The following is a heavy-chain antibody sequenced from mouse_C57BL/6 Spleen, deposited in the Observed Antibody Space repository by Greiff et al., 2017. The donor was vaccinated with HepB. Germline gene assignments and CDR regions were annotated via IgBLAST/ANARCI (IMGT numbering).Heavy chain of an antibody. J-gene: IGHJ3*01. CDR2: IDPNSGGT. V-gene: IGHV1-72*01. Sequence: QVQLQQPGAELVKPGASVKLSCKASGYTFTSYWMHWVKQRPGRGLEWIGRIDPNSGGTKYNEKFKSKATLTVDKPSSTAYMQLISLTSEDSAVYYCARGSVSTMVTTGEAWFAYWGQGTLVTVSA. CDR1: GYTFTSYW. D-gene: IGHD2-2*01. CDR3: ARGSVSTMVTTGEAWFAY.